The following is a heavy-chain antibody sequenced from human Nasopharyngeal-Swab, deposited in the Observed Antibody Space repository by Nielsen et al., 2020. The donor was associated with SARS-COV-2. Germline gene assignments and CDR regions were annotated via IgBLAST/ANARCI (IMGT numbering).Heavy chain of an antibody. CDR3: AREGVVVVPAAAYYYYGMDV. Sequence: WVRQAPGQGLEWMGWISAHNDNTKYEQKFQGRVTVTTDTSTSTVYMELSSLRSEDTAVYYCAREGVVVVPAAAYYYYGMDVWGQGTTVTVSS. J-gene: IGHJ6*02. V-gene: IGHV1-18*01. CDR2: ISAHNDNT. D-gene: IGHD2-2*01.